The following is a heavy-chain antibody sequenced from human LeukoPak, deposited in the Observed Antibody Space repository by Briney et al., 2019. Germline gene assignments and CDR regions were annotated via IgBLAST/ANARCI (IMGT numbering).Heavy chain of an antibody. CDR3: ARAVVVVAATNGAFDI. V-gene: IGHV1-69*04. D-gene: IGHD2-15*01. Sequence: SVKVSCKASGGTFSSYAMSWVRQAPGQGLEWMGRIIPIFGIANYAQKFQGRVTITAGKSTSTAYMELSSLRSEDTAVYYCARAVVVVAATNGAFDIWGQGTMVTVSS. J-gene: IGHJ3*02. CDR2: IIPIFGIA. CDR1: GGTFSSYA.